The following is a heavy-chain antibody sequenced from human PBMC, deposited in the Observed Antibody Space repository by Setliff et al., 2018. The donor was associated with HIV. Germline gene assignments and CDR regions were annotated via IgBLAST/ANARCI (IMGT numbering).Heavy chain of an antibody. J-gene: IGHJ4*02. CDR3: ARSSTAGFDF. V-gene: IGHV4-39*07. D-gene: IGHD6-19*01. CDR2: ISCSGT. Sequence: SETLSLTCSVSGGSVMSSVYYWAWIRQPPGKGLEWIGSISCSGTYLNPSLKSRVTISVDRSKDQFSLKMTSVTAADTAIYYCARSSTAGFDFWGQGTLVTVSS. CDR1: GGSVMSSVYY.